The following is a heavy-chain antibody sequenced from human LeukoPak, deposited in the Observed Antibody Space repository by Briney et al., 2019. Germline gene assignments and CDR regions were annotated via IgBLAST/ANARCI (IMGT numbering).Heavy chain of an antibody. J-gene: IGHJ4*02. CDR3: AISDIVATFG. D-gene: IGHD5-12*01. CDR2: ISGSGGST. Sequence: GGYLSLSCAASGFTFSSYTMSWVRRAPGKGLEWVSAISGSGGSTYYADSVKGRFTISRDNSKNTLYLQMNSLRAEDTAVYYCAISDIVATFGWGQGTLVTVSS. CDR1: GFTFSSYT. V-gene: IGHV3-23*01.